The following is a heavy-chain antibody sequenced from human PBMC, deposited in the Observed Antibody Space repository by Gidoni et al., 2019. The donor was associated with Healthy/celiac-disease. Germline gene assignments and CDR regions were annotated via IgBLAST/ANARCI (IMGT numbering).Heavy chain of an antibody. J-gene: IGHJ3*02. CDR1: GYSISSGYY. V-gene: IGHV4-38-2*02. CDR2: IYHSGST. Sequence: QVQLQESGPGLVKPSETLSLTCTVSGYSISSGYYWGWIRQPPGKGLEWIGSIYHSGSTYYNPSLKSRVTISVDTSKNQFSLKLSSVTAADTAVYYCASVFPSNLAVAGTSAFDIWGQGTMVTVSS. D-gene: IGHD6-19*01. CDR3: ASVFPSNLAVAGTSAFDI.